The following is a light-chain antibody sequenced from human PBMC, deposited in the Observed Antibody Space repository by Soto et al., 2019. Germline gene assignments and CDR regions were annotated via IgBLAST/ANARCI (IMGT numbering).Light chain of an antibody. Sequence: DIQMTQSPSSLSASVGDRVTITCRASQGISNHLAWYQQKPGKVPKVLIYAASTLQSGVPSRFSGSGSGTDFTLTISSLQPEDVATYYCQKYNSAPQTFGQGTKVEIK. CDR2: AAS. V-gene: IGKV1-27*01. J-gene: IGKJ1*01. CDR1: QGISNH. CDR3: QKYNSAPQT.